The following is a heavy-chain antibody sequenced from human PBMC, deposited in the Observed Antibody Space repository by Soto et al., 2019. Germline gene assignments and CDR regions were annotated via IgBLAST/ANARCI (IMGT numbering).Heavy chain of an antibody. Sequence: GGSLRLSCAASGFTFSSYAMHWVRQAPGKGLEWVAVISYDGSNKYYADSVKGRFTISRDNSKNTLYLQMNSLRAEDTAVYYCVRDHRWAFDFWGQGTMVTVSS. CDR2: ISYDGSNK. V-gene: IGHV3-30-3*01. D-gene: IGHD2-15*01. CDR1: GFTFSSYA. J-gene: IGHJ3*01. CDR3: VRDHRWAFDF.